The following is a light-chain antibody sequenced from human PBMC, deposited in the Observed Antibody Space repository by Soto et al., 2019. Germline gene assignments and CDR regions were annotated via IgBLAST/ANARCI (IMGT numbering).Light chain of an antibody. V-gene: IGKV3-20*01. J-gene: IGKJ2*01. Sequence: EVVLTQSPGTLSLSPGESATLSCRASQSIRSSYLAWYQQRPGQAPRLLMYGASNRATGFPDRFVGSGSGTDFTLTISRLEPEDFAVYYCHRQKFDQSAVYTFGQGTKVEI. CDR2: GAS. CDR1: QSIRSSY. CDR3: HRQKFDQSAVYT.